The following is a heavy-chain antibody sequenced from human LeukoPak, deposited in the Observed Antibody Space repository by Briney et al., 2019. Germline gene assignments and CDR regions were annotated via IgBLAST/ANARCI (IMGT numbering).Heavy chain of an antibody. V-gene: IGHV3-21*01. D-gene: IGHD5-18*01. CDR1: GFTFSSYS. Sequence: GGSLRLSCAASGFTFSSYSMNWVRQAPGKGLEWVSSISSSSSYIYYADSVKGRFTISRDNSKNTLYLQMNSLRAEDTAVYYCAKDQSGYSYGLDYWGQGTLVTVSS. J-gene: IGHJ4*02. CDR2: ISSSSSYI. CDR3: AKDQSGYSYGLDY.